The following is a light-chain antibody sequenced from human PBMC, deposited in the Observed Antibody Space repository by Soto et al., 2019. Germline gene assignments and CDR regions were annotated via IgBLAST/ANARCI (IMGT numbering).Light chain of an antibody. CDR1: QSISRW. V-gene: IGKV1-5*01. CDR2: DAS. Sequence: DIQMTQSPSTLSASVGDRVTLTCRASQSISRWLDWYQQKPAKAPKALIYDASTLRSGVPSRFSGGGSGTEFTLTISSLQPDDFATYYCQQYNTYSTFGQGTRLEIK. J-gene: IGKJ5*01. CDR3: QQYNTYST.